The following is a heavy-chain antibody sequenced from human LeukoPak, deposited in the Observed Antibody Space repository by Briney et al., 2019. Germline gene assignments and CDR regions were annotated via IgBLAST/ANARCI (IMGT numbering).Heavy chain of an antibody. CDR2: ISYDGSNK. D-gene: IGHD1-26*01. CDR1: GFTFGSYA. J-gene: IGHJ4*02. CDR3: ARNNGGSQWTDC. V-gene: IGHV3-30-3*01. Sequence: GGSLRLSCAASGFTFGSYAMHWVRQAPGKGLEWVALISYDGSNKYYADSVKGRFTISRDNSKNTLYLQMSSLRTEDTALYYCARNNGGSQWTDCWGQGTLVTVSS.